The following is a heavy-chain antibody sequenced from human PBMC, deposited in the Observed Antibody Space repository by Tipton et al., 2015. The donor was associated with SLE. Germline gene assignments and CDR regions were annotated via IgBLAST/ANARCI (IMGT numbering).Heavy chain of an antibody. CDR2: IYYSGST. Sequence: TLSLTCTVSGGSISSHYWSWIRQPPGKGLEWIGYIYYSGSTNYNPSLKSRVTISVDTSKNQFSLKLSSVTAADTAVYYCATGGGYFDYWGQGTLVTVSS. D-gene: IGHD2-8*02. V-gene: IGHV4-59*11. J-gene: IGHJ4*02. CDR3: ATGGGYFDY. CDR1: GGSISSHY.